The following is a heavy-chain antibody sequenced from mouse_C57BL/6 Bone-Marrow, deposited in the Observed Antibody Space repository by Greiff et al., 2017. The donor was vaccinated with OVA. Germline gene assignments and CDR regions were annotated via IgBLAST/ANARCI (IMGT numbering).Heavy chain of an antibody. CDR2: ISYDGSN. CDR3: ARWLLWFAY. D-gene: IGHD2-3*01. CDR1: GYSITSGYY. V-gene: IGHV3-6*01. Sequence: EVKLQESGPGLVKPSQSLSLTCSVTGYSITSGYYWHWIRQFPGNKLEWMGYISYDGSNNYNPSLKNRISITRDTSKNQFFLKLNSVTTEDTATYYCARWLLWFAYWGQGTLVTVSA. J-gene: IGHJ3*01.